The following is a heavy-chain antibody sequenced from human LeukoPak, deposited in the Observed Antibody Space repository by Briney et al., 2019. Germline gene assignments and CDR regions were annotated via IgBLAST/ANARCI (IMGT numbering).Heavy chain of an antibody. CDR1: GFTFSSYS. V-gene: IGHV3-21*01. J-gene: IGHJ6*03. Sequence: GGSLRLSCAASGFTFSSYSMNWVRQAPGKGLEWVSSISSISSYIYYADSVKGRFTISRDNAKNSLYLQMNSLRAEDTAVYYCAREKSSNYGDYDYYYYYMDVWGKGTTVTVSS. CDR3: AREKSSNYGDYDYYYYYMDV. CDR2: ISSISSYI. D-gene: IGHD4-17*01.